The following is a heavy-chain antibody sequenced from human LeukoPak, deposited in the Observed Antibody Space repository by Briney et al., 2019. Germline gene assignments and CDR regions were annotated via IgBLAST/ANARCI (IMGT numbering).Heavy chain of an antibody. D-gene: IGHD1-26*01. Sequence: GGSLRLSCLTSGFTLSTSAMSWVRQAPGKGLEWISGISGSGASTYYADSVKGRFTISRDDSRNTLYLQMNSLRGDDTAVYYCAKDVGKWESLHFFDYWGQGTLVTVSS. J-gene: IGHJ4*02. CDR2: ISGSGAST. CDR3: AKDVGKWESLHFFDY. V-gene: IGHV3-23*01. CDR1: GFTLSTSA.